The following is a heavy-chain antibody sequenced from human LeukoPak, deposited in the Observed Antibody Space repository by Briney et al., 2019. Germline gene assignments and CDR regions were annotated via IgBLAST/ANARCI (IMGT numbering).Heavy chain of an antibody. D-gene: IGHD2-21*02. Sequence: SETLSRTCTVSGGSISSYYWSWIRQPPGKGLEWIGYIYYSGSTNYNPSLKSRVTISVDTSKNQFSLKLSPVTAADTAVYYCARVHADFYYYYDMDVWGKGTTVTVSS. CDR3: ARVHADFYYYYDMDV. J-gene: IGHJ6*04. CDR2: IYYSGST. CDR1: GGSISSYY. V-gene: IGHV4-59*01.